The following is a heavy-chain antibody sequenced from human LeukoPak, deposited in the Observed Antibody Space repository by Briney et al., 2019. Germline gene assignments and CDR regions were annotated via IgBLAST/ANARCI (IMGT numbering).Heavy chain of an antibody. CDR2: IYYSGST. CDR1: GGSVSSGSYY. J-gene: IGHJ4*02. CDR3: ARVRTYYFDY. V-gene: IGHV4-61*01. Sequence: SSQTLSLTCTVSGGSVSSGSYYWSWIRQPPGKGLEWIGYIYYSGSTNYNPSLKSRVTISVDTSKNQFSLKLSSVTAADTAVYYCARVRTYYFDYWGQGTLVTVSS.